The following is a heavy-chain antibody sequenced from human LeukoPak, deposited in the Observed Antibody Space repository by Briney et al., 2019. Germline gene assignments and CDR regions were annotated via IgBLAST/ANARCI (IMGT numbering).Heavy chain of an antibody. Sequence: GRSLRLSCAASGFTFSSYGMHWVRQAPGKGLEWVAVISYDGSNKYYADSVKGRFTISRDNSKNTLHLQMNSLRAEDTAVYYCAKDGRFGELSLDYWGQGTLVTVSS. CDR3: AKDGRFGELSLDY. J-gene: IGHJ4*02. CDR2: ISYDGSNK. V-gene: IGHV3-30*18. CDR1: GFTFSSYG. D-gene: IGHD3-10*01.